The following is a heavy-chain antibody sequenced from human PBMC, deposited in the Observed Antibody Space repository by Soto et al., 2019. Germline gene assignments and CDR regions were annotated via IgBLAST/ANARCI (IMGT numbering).Heavy chain of an antibody. CDR1: GFTFSSYS. J-gene: IGHJ6*03. CDR3: RRDRGGEVVSLWYMDV. Sequence: EVQLVESGGGLVKPGGSLRLSCAASGFTFSSYSMNWVRQAPGKGLEWVSSISSSSSYIYYADSVKGRFTISRDNAKNSLYLQRNSLRAEDTAVYYCRRDRGGEVVSLWYMDVWGKGTTVTVSS. V-gene: IGHV3-21*01. D-gene: IGHD2-2*01. CDR2: ISSSSSYI.